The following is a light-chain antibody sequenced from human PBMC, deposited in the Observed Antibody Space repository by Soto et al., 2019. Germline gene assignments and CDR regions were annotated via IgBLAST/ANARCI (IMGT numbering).Light chain of an antibody. CDR2: GAY. J-gene: IGKJ5*01. CDR1: QVIGNY. Sequence: DIQMTQSPSSLSASVGDRVTITCRESQVIGNYLAWYQQKPGKVPKLLIYGAYTLQSGVPSRFSGSGSGTDFTLTISSLQPEDVAIYYCQKYNSGLITFGQGTRLEI. CDR3: QKYNSGLIT. V-gene: IGKV1-27*01.